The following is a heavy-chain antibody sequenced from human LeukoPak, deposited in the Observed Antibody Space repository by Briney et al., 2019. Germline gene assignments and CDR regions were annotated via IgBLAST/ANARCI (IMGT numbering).Heavy chain of an antibody. CDR3: AREEGSVGATTLAFDI. CDR2: TYYRSKWYN. D-gene: IGHD1-26*01. Sequence: SQTLSLTCAISGDSVSSNSAAWSWIRQSPSRGLEWLGRTYYRSKWYNDYAVSVKSRLTINPDTSKNQFSLQLNSVTPEDTAVYYCAREEGSVGATTLAFDIWGQGTMVTVSS. CDR1: GDSVSSNSAA. J-gene: IGHJ3*02. V-gene: IGHV6-1*01.